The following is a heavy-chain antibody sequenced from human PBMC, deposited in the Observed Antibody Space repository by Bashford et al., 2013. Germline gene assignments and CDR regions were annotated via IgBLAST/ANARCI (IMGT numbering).Heavy chain of an antibody. CDR1: RFTFSISA. CDR3: AKPRGDYGDYVGYYYGMDV. Sequence: GSLRLSCAASRFTFSISAMHWVRQAPGKGLEWVSAISGSSGSTYYADSVKGRFTISRDNSKNTLYLQMNSLRAEDTAVYYCAKPRGDYGDYVGYYYGMDVWGQGTTVTVSS. D-gene: IGHD4-17*01. J-gene: IGHJ6*02. V-gene: IGHV3-23*01. CDR2: ISGSSGST.